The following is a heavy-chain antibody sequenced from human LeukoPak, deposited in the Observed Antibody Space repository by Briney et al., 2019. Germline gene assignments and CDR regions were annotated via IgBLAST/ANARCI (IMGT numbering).Heavy chain of an antibody. J-gene: IGHJ5*02. CDR3: IRDFRSADL. Sequence: GGSLRLSCVASGSTFSNYWMHWVRQPPGKGLVWVSRIYVDGRTTNYADSVKGRFTISRDNAKNTMYLEMNSLSVEDTATYYCIRDFRSADLWGQGTLVTVTS. CDR2: IYVDGRTT. CDR1: GSTFSNYW. V-gene: IGHV3-74*01.